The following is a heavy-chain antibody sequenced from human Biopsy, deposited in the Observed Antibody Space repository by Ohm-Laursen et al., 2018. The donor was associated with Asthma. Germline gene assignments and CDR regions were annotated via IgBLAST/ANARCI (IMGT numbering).Heavy chain of an antibody. V-gene: IGHV7-4-1*02. CDR2: IATSSGNP. CDR3: VRDQAHRDNWFDP. D-gene: IGHD1-14*01. Sequence: GSSVKASCKASGYTFTSYAINWLRQAPGQGLEWMGWIATSSGNPTYAQDFTPGRFVFSLDTSVTTAYLQITNLEPEDTAVYYCVRDQAHRDNWFDPWGQGTLVTVSS. J-gene: IGHJ5*02. CDR1: GYTFTSYA.